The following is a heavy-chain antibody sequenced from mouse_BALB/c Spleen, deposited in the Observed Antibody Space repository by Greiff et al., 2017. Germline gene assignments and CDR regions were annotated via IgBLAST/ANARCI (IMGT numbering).Heavy chain of an antibody. CDR1: GFTFSNYW. Sequence: EVMLVESGGGLVQPGGSMKLSCVASGFTFSNYWMNWVRQSPEKGLEWVAEIRLKSNNYATHYAESVKGRFTISRDDSKSSVYLQMNNLRAEDTGIYYCTRQLGLPDYAMDYWGQGTSVTVSS. D-gene: IGHD3-1*01. CDR3: TRQLGLPDYAMDY. J-gene: IGHJ4*01. CDR2: IRLKSNNYAT. V-gene: IGHV6-6*02.